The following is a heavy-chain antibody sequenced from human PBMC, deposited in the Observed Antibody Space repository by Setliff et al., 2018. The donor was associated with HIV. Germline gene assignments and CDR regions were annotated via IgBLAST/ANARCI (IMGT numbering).Heavy chain of an antibody. CDR3: ARDYRGELHF. V-gene: IGHV1-18*01. CDR2: ISAYSGDT. Sequence: ASVKVSCKASGYIFTSYGISWLRQAPGQGLERMGWISAYSGDTDYAQEVLGRITMTTDTSTNTAYMELRGLRSADTAVYFCARDYRGELHFWGQGTLVTVSS. D-gene: IGHD1-26*01. J-gene: IGHJ4*02. CDR1: GYIFTSYG.